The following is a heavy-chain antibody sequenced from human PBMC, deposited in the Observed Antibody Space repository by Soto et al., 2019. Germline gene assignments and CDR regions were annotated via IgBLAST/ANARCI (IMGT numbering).Heavy chain of an antibody. Sequence: SETLSLTCTVSGGSISSYYWSWIRQPPGKGLEWIGYIYYSGSTNYNPSLKSRVTISVDTSKNQFSLKLSSVTAADTAVYYCARASGYTNWFDPWGQGTLVTVSS. CDR1: GGSISSYY. J-gene: IGHJ5*02. CDR3: ARASGYTNWFDP. V-gene: IGHV4-59*01. D-gene: IGHD3-22*01. CDR2: IYYSGST.